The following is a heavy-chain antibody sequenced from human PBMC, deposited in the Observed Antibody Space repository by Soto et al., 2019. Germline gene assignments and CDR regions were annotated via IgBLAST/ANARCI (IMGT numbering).Heavy chain of an antibody. CDR1: GFTFSSYS. Sequence: GGSLRLSCAASGFTFSSYSMNWVRQAPGKGLEWVSYISSSSSTIYYADSVKGRFTISRDNAKNSLYLQMNSLRDEDTAVYHCARERDDYYDSSGDYYYYGMDVWGQGTTVTVSS. V-gene: IGHV3-48*02. D-gene: IGHD3-22*01. CDR3: ARERDDYYDSSGDYYYYGMDV. CDR2: ISSSSSTI. J-gene: IGHJ6*02.